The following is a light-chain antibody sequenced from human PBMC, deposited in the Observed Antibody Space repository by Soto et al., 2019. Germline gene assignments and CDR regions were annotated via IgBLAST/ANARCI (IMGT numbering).Light chain of an antibody. CDR1: QGISSY. CDR2: AAS. CDR3: QHLNSYPHT. V-gene: IGKV1-9*01. Sequence: DIQLTQSPSFLSASVGDRVTITCRASQGISSYLAWYQQKPGKAPKLLIYAASTLQSGVPSRFSGSGSGTEFTLTISILQPEDFATYYCQHLNSYPHTFGQGTELEIK. J-gene: IGKJ2*01.